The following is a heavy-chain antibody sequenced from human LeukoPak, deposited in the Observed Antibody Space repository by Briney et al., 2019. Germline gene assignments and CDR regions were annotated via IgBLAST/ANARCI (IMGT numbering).Heavy chain of an antibody. V-gene: IGHV1-69*13. CDR1: GGTFSSYA. Sequence: SVKVSCKASGGTFSSYAISWVRQAPGQGLEWMGGIIPIFGTANYAQKFQGRVTITADESTSTAYMELSSLRSEDTAVYYCARDAIRGLQGEAFDIWGQGTMVTVSA. D-gene: IGHD5-24*01. J-gene: IGHJ3*02. CDR2: IIPIFGTA. CDR3: ARDAIRGLQGEAFDI.